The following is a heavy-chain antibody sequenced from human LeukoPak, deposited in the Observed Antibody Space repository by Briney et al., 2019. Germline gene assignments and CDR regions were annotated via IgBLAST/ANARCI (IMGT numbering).Heavy chain of an antibody. Sequence: GGSLRPSGAASGFTFSDCDIHWVRQASGQGLVWVGRIRNKANNYAAEYAASVKGRFTLSRDESQNTAYLQMNSLETEDTAVYYCTRDAGLYNWLDPWGQGTLVTVSS. CDR1: GFTFSDCD. CDR2: IRNKANNYAA. CDR3: TRDAGLYNWLDP. J-gene: IGHJ5*02. V-gene: IGHV3-73*01.